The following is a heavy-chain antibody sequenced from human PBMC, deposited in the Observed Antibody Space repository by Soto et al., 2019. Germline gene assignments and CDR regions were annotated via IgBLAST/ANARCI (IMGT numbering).Heavy chain of an antibody. V-gene: IGHV4-39*01. CDR2: IYYSGST. CDR1: GGSISSGGYF. Sequence: SETLSLTCTVAGGSISSGGYFWGSNRQPPGKGLEWIGSIYYSGSTYYNPSLKSRVTVSVDTSKNQFSLKLSSVTAADTAVYYCARHPSDFWFDPWGQGTLVTVSS. J-gene: IGHJ5*02. D-gene: IGHD2-21*02. CDR3: ARHPSDFWFDP.